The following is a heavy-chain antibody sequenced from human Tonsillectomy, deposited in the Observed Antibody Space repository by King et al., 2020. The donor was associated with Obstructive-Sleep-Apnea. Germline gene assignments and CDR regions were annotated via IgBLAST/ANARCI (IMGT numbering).Heavy chain of an antibody. CDR2: ISGSGGSI. CDR1: GFTFRSYA. D-gene: IGHD3-9*01. J-gene: IGHJ4*02. CDR3: AKDSMDYDSLTGPVDY. Sequence: VQLVESGGGLVQPGGSLRLSCAGSGFTFRSYAMSWVRQAPGKGLEGVSGISGSGGSIYYADSVKGRFTISRDNSKNTLYLQMNSLRAEDTAIYYCAKDSMDYDSLTGPVDYWGQGTQVTVSS. V-gene: IGHV3-23*04.